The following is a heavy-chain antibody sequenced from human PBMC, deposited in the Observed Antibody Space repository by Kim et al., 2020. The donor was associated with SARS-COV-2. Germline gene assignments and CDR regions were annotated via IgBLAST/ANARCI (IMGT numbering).Heavy chain of an antibody. Sequence: SETLSLTCAVYGGSFSGYYWSWIRQPPGKGLEWIGEINHSGSTNYNPSLKSRVTISVDTSKNQFSLKLSSVTAADTAVYNCARVEGSSGYSLDYWGQGTLVSVSS. D-gene: IGHD3-22*01. CDR1: GGSFSGYY. CDR2: INHSGST. CDR3: ARVEGSSGYSLDY. J-gene: IGHJ4*02. V-gene: IGHV4-34*01.